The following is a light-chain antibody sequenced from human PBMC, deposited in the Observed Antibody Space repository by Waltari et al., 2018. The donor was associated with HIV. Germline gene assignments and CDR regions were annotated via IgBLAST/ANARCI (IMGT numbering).Light chain of an antibody. Sequence: QSALTQPRSVSGSPGQSVTISCTGTSSDVGGYHYVSWYQQHPGKAPKLMIYDVSKRPSGGPDRFSGSKSGNTASLTISGLQAEDEADYYCCSYAGSFTSYVFGTGTKVTVL. J-gene: IGLJ1*01. CDR3: CSYAGSFTSYV. CDR2: DVS. V-gene: IGLV2-11*01. CDR1: SSDVGGYHY.